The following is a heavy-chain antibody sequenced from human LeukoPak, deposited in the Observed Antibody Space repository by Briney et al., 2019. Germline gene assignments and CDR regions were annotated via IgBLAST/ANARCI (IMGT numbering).Heavy chain of an antibody. Sequence: PGGSLRLSCAASGFTFSSYWMSWVRQAPGKGLEWVANIKQDGSEKYYVDSVKGRFTISRDNAKNSLYLQMNSLRAEDTAVYYCARTIGQYSNSWLYFYYGLDVWGQGTTVTVSS. CDR2: IKQDGSEK. V-gene: IGHV3-7*01. J-gene: IGHJ6*02. CDR1: GFTFSSYW. CDR3: ARTIGQYSNSWLYFYYGLDV. D-gene: IGHD6-13*01.